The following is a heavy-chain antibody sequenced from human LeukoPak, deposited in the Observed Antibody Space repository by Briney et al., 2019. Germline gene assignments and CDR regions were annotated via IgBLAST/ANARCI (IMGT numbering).Heavy chain of an antibody. CDR2: IKQDGSEK. D-gene: IGHD1-26*01. Sequence: GGSLRLSCAASGFTFSSYWMSWVRQAPGKGLEWVANIKQDGSEKCYVDSVKGRFTISRDNAKNSLYLQMNSLRAEDTAVYYCARAAFGGSYRKPDYWGQGTLVTVSS. J-gene: IGHJ4*02. CDR1: GFTFSSYW. CDR3: ARAAFGGSYRKPDY. V-gene: IGHV3-7*01.